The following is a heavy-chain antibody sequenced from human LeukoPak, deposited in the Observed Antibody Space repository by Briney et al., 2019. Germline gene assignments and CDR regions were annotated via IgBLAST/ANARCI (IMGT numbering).Heavy chain of an antibody. CDR3: ARESGYSYAYFDY. D-gene: IGHD5-18*01. CDR2: IYSGGST. J-gene: IGHJ4*02. CDR1: GFTVSSNY. V-gene: IGHV3-53*01. Sequence: GGSLRLSCAASGFTVSSNYMSWVRQAPGKGLEWVSVIYSGGSTYYADSVKGRFTISRDNSKNTLYLQMNSLRAEDTAVYYCARESGYSYAYFDYWGQGTLVTVS.